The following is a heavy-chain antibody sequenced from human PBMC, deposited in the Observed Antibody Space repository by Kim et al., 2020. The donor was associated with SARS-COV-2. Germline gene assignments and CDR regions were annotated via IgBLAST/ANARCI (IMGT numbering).Heavy chain of an antibody. CDR1: GFTFSSYG. CDR3: ARDIGYSSSSLIPWYYYGMDV. Sequence: GGSLRLSCAASGFTFSSYGMHWVRQAPGKGLEWVAVICYDGSNKYYADSVKGRFTISRDNSKNTLYLQMNSLRAEDTAVYYCARDIGYSSSSLIPWYYYGMDVWGQGTTVTVSS. CDR2: ICYDGSNK. D-gene: IGHD6-6*01. V-gene: IGHV3-33*01. J-gene: IGHJ6*02.